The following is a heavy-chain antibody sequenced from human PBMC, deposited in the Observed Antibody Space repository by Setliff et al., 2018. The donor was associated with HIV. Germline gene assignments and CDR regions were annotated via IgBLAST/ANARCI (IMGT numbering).Heavy chain of an antibody. CDR2: IYYTGST. J-gene: IGHJ6*02. CDR3: AREQYHFVVDYYYYYGMDV. D-gene: IGHD2-15*01. V-gene: IGHV4-59*01. CDR1: GGSISTYF. Sequence: SETLSLTCTVSGGSISTYFWSWVRQTPGKGLEWIGYIYYTGSTSYNPSFRSRVTISVDTSKNQFSLMLDSVTAADTAVYYCAREQYHFVVDYYYYYGMDVWGQGNTVTLSS.